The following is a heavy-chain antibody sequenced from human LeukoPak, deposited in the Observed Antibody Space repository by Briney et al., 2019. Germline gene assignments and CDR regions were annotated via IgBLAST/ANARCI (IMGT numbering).Heavy chain of an antibody. CDR1: GFTFSSYS. V-gene: IGHV3-21*01. J-gene: IGHJ4*02. CDR3: AREDYGEKFDY. D-gene: IGHD4-17*01. CDR2: ISSGSSYM. Sequence: GGSLGLSCAASGFTFSSYSMNWVRQAPGKGLEWVSSISSGSSYMYYADSVKGRFTISRDNAKNSLYLQMNSLRAEDTAVYYCAREDYGEKFDYWGQGTLVTVSS.